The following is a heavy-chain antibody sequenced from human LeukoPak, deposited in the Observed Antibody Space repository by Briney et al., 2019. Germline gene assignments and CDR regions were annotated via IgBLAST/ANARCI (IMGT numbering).Heavy chain of an antibody. Sequence: ASEKVSCKASGYTFTRYYMHWVRQAPGQGLEWMGIINPSGGSARYAQKFQGRVTTTRDTSTSTVYMEFSSLRSEDTAVYYCARLADYDSSGYLSYWGQGTLVTVSS. V-gene: IGHV1-46*01. D-gene: IGHD3-22*01. CDR2: INPSGGSA. CDR3: ARLADYDSSGYLSY. J-gene: IGHJ4*02. CDR1: GYTFTRYY.